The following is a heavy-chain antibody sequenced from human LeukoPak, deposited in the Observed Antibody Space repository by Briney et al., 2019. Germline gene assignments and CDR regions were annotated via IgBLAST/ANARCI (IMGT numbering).Heavy chain of an antibody. CDR1: GDSMSTSY. CDR3: ARGWRGDHFDY. V-gene: IGHV4-59*01. CDR2: FYHSGT. Sequence: SSETLSHTCTVSGDSMSTSYWSWIRQPLGKGLEWIGYFYHSGTDYNPSLKSRVTISGDMSNNQFSLKLSSVTAADTAIYYCARGWRGDHFDYWGQGTLVSVSS. D-gene: IGHD3-16*01. J-gene: IGHJ4*02.